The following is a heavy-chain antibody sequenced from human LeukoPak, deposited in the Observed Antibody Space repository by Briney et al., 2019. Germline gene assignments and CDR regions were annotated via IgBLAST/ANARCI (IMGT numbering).Heavy chain of an antibody. CDR1: GGSISSYY. CDR3: RRASHWNQLHYFDY. D-gene: IGHD1-1*01. CDR2: IHYSGST. Sequence: SETLSLTCTVSGGSISSYYWSWIRQPPGKGLEWDGYIHYSGSTNYNPSLKSRFPISVAPSKDQFSLKLTAVNAGDTAGYYCRRASHWNQLHYFDYWGQGTLVTVSS. V-gene: IGHV4-59*01. J-gene: IGHJ4*02.